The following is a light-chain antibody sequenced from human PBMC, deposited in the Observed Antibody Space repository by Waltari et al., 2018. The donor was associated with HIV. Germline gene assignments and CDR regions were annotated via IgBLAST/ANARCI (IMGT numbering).Light chain of an antibody. J-gene: IGKJ5*01. CDR1: QSVLYSSNDKNY. V-gene: IGKV4-1*01. CDR3: QQYYSTIT. Sequence: DIVVTQSPHSLAVSPGRRDTIPCTPSQSVLYSSNDKNYLAWYQQRPGQPPKLLISWASTRESGVPDRFSGSGSGTDFSLTISSLQADDVAVYYCQQYYSTITFGQGTRLEIK. CDR2: WAS.